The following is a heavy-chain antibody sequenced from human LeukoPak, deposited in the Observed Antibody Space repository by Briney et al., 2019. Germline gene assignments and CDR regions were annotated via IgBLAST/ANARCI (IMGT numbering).Heavy chain of an antibody. Sequence: SETLSLTCTVSGYSISSGYYWGWIRQPPGKGLEWIGSIYHSGSTYYNPSLKSRVTISVDTSKNQFSLKLSSVTAADTAVYYCARGVVVKAPLDYWGQGTLVTVSS. CDR3: ARGVVVKAPLDY. V-gene: IGHV4-38-2*02. CDR2: IYHSGST. J-gene: IGHJ4*02. CDR1: GYSISSGYY. D-gene: IGHD2-15*01.